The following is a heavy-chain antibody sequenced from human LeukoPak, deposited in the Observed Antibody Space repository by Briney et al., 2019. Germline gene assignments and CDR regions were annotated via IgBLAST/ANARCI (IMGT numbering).Heavy chain of an antibody. J-gene: IGHJ4*02. D-gene: IGHD3-3*01. V-gene: IGHV3-48*01. CDR3: ARAPPYYDFWSGYPMD. Sequence: GGSLRLSCAASGFTFSSYSMNWVRQAPGKGLEWVSYISSSSSTLYYADTVKGRFTISRDNAKNSLYLQMNSLRAEDTAVYYCARAPPYYDFWSGYPMDWGQGTLVTVSS. CDR1: GFTFSSYS. CDR2: ISSSSSTL.